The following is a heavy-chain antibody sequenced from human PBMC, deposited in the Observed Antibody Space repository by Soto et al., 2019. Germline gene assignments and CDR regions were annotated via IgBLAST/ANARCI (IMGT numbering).Heavy chain of an antibody. D-gene: IGHD3-3*01. Sequence: GGSLRLSCAASGLTVSSNYMSWVRQAPGKGLEWVSVFYSGGSTYYADSVKGRFTISRDNSKNTLYLQMNSLRAEDTAVYYCARSTYYDFWSGYLIGEYYYYYMDVWGKGTTVTVSS. J-gene: IGHJ6*03. CDR2: FYSGGST. CDR3: ARSTYYDFWSGYLIGEYYYYYMDV. CDR1: GLTVSSNY. V-gene: IGHV3-66*01.